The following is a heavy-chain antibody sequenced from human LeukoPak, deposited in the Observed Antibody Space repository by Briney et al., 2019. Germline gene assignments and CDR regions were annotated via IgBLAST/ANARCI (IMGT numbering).Heavy chain of an antibody. CDR3: GVVQLAHFDY. D-gene: IGHD6-13*01. V-gene: IGHV4-34*01. Sequence: ETLSLTCAVYGGSFSGYYWSWIRQPPGKGLGWIGEINHSGSTNYNPSLKSRVTISVDTSKNQFSLKLSSVTAADTAVYYCGVVQLAHFDYWGQGTLVTVSS. CDR1: GGSFSGYY. J-gene: IGHJ4*02. CDR2: INHSGST.